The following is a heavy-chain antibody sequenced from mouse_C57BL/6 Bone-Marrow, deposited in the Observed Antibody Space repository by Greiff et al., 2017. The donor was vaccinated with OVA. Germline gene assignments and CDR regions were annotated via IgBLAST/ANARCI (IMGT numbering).Heavy chain of an antibody. J-gene: IGHJ1*03. D-gene: IGHD1-2*01. CDR2: IDPSDSYT. Sequence: VQLQQPGAELVMPGASVKLSCKASGYTFTSYWMHWVKQRPGQGLEWIGEIDPSDSYTNYNQKFKGKSTLTVDKSSSTAYMQLRSLTSEDSAVYYCARRDYYGPWYFDDWGTGTTVTVSS. CDR3: ARRDYYGPWYFDD. CDR1: GYTFTSYW. V-gene: IGHV1-69*01.